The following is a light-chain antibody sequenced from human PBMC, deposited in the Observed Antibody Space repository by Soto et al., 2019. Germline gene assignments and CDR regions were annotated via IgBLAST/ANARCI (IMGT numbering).Light chain of an antibody. CDR1: ISDIAGSNY. V-gene: IGLV2-14*01. CDR2: EVS. CDR3: SSYISSSAPYV. J-gene: IGLJ1*01. Sequence: SVLTQPASVSGSPGQSITISCTGTISDIAGSNYVSWYQHHPGKAPKLMIYEVSNRTSGVSNRFSGSKSGNTASLTISGLQAEDEADYYCSSYISSSAPYVFGTGTKVTVL.